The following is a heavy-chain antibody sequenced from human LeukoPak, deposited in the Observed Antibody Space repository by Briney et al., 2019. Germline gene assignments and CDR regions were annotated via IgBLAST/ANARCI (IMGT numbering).Heavy chain of an antibody. J-gene: IGHJ4*02. Sequence: SETLSLTCTVSGGSISSYYWSWIRQPPGKGLEWIGEINHSGSTNYNPSLKGRVTISVDTSKNQFSLKLNSVTAADTAVYYCARLPPPYCGGDCYSGYWGQGTLVTVSS. D-gene: IGHD2-21*01. CDR3: ARLPPPYCGGDCYSGY. V-gene: IGHV4-34*01. CDR1: GGSISSYY. CDR2: INHSGST.